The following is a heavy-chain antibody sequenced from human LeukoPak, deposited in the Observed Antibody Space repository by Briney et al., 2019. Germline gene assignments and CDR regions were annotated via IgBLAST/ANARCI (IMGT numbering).Heavy chain of an antibody. D-gene: IGHD4-17*01. V-gene: IGHV4-59*01. CDR3: GTEDPQTTVPEGMDV. CDR1: GGSISYYY. J-gene: IGHJ6*02. CDR2: IYYSGTT. Sequence: SETLSLTCTVSGGSISYYYWSWIRQSPGKGLEWVGYIYYSGTTNYNPSLKSRVTISVDTSKNQFSLQLRSVTAAVTAVYYCGTEDPQTTVPEGMDVWGQGTTVTVSS.